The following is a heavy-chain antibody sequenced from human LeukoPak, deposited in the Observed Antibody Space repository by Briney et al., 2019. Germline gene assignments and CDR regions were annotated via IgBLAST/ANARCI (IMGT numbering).Heavy chain of an antibody. Sequence: SGGSLRLSCAASGFTFSSYAMHWVRQAPGKGLEWVAVISYDGSNKYYADSVKGRFTISRDNSKNTLYLQMNSLRAEDTAVYYCAKDPRDYGGNSISGYYFDNWGQGTLVTVSS. J-gene: IGHJ4*02. CDR3: AKDPRDYGGNSISGYYFDN. CDR2: ISYDGSNK. V-gene: IGHV3-30-3*01. D-gene: IGHD4-23*01. CDR1: GFTFSSYA.